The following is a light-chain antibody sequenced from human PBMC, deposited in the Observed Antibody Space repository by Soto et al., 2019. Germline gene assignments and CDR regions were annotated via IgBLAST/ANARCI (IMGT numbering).Light chain of an antibody. CDR2: TAS. CDR1: QGIDSW. Sequence: DLQMTQSPSSVSASVGDSVTISCRASQGIDSWLLWYQLKPGKAPNVLIHTASSLYTGVPSRFSGSGFGTDFTLTISSLQPEDSATYYCQQAFWFPFTFGQGTKVEIK. CDR3: QQAFWFPFT. V-gene: IGKV1-12*01. J-gene: IGKJ1*01.